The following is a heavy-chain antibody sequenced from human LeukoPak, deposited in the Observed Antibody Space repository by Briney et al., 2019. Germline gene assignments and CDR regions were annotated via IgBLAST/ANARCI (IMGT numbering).Heavy chain of an antibody. Sequence: AWVGQPPGKGLEWIGSIYYSGSTYYNPSLKSRVTISVDTSKNQFSLKLSSVTAADTAVYYCARGRYYFDYWGQGTLVTVSS. CDR2: IYYSGST. CDR3: ARGRYYFDY. J-gene: IGHJ4*02. V-gene: IGHV4-39*07.